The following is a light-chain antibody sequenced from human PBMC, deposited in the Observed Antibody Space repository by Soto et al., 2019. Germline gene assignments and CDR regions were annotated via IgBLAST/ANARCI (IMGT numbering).Light chain of an antibody. J-gene: IGKJ1*01. CDR2: RAS. V-gene: IGKV3-15*01. CDR3: LQYHNLWA. CDR1: QNIYYN. Sequence: ILMTQSPATVSVSPGESATRSCRASQNIYYNVACYQHRPGQAPRLLIYRASNRAPGVPARFSGSGSGTEFTLTISGLKPEDFPVYSCLQYHNLWAFGQGTKVEI.